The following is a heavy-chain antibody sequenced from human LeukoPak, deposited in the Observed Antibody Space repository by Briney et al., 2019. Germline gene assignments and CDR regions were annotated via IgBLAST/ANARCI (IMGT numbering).Heavy chain of an antibody. V-gene: IGHV3-23*01. D-gene: IGHD2-15*01. Sequence: PGGSLRLSCAASGFTFSSYAMSWVRQAPGKGLEWVSTISGSGGSTYYEDSVKGRFTISRDNSQNTLYLQMNSLRAEDTAVYYCAKVRNRQWGYEGFDYWGQGTLVTVSS. CDR2: ISGSGGST. CDR1: GFTFSSYA. CDR3: AKVRNRQWGYEGFDY. J-gene: IGHJ4*02.